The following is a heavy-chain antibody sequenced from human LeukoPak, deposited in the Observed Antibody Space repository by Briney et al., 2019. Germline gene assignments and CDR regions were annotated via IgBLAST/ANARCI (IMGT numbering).Heavy chain of an antibody. CDR1: GGSISSYY. CDR3: ASGRRSHDAFDI. V-gene: IGHV4-59*01. Sequence: SETLSLTCTVSGGSISSYYWSWIRQPPGKGLEWIGYIYYSGSTNYNPSLKSRVTISVDTSKNQFSLKLSSVTAADTAVYYCASGRRSHDAFDIWGHGTMVTVSS. CDR2: IYYSGST. J-gene: IGHJ3*02.